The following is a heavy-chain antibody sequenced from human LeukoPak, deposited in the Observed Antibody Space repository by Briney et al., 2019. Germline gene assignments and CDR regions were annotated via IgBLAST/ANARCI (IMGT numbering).Heavy chain of an antibody. Sequence: GGTLRLSCAASGFTFSAYAMSWVRPAPGKGRAWVSVISTTGGSTYYADSVKGRFTISRDNFKNTLYLQMNSLRAEDAAVYYCAKGIGGSCFSGLNYWGQGTLVTVSS. V-gene: IGHV3-23*01. CDR3: AKGIGGSCFSGLNY. CDR1: GFTFSAYA. CDR2: ISTTGGST. D-gene: IGHD2-15*01. J-gene: IGHJ4*02.